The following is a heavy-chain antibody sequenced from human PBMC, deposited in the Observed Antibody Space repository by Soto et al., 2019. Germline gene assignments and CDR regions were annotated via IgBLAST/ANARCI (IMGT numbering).Heavy chain of an antibody. J-gene: IGHJ4*02. CDR2: VWYDGSNK. Sequence: GGSLRLSCAASGFTFSSYGMHWVRQAPGKGLEWVAVVWYDGSNKYYADSVKGRFTISRDNSKNTLYLQMNSLRAEDTAVYYCARDRYSSGWYDLDYWGQGTLVTVSS. CDR3: ARDRYSSGWYDLDY. D-gene: IGHD6-19*01. V-gene: IGHV3-33*01. CDR1: GFTFSSYG.